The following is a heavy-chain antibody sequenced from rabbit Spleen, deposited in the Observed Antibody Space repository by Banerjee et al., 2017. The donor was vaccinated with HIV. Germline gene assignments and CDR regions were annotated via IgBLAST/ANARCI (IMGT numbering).Heavy chain of an antibody. J-gene: IGHJ4*01. CDR1: GFDFSSYY. V-gene: IGHV1S7*01. CDR2: IDPVFGSA. Sequence: QLKESGGGLVQPGGSLKLSCKASGFDFSSYYMSWVRQAPGKGLEWIGYIDPVFGSAYYASWVNGRFSISRNNAQNTVSLKLNRLTDADTATYFCARGGGLWGPGTLVTVS. CDR3: ARGGGL.